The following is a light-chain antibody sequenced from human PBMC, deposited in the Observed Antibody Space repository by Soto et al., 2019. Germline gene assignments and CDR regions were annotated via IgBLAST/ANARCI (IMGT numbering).Light chain of an antibody. CDR2: HVS. Sequence: SALTQPAPVSGSPGQSITISSPGTNRVVGGYNYVSWYQQYPGKAPKLMIYHVSNRPSGVSNRFSGSKSGNSASLTISGLQAEDEADYYCSSYTSTSTYVFGTGTKVTVL. CDR1: NRVVGGYNY. V-gene: IGLV2-14*01. CDR3: SSYTSTSTYV. J-gene: IGLJ1*01.